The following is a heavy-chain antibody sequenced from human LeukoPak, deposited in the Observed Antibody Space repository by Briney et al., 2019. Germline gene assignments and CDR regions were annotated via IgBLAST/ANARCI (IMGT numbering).Heavy chain of an antibody. CDR1: GFTLSNYW. J-gene: IGHJ4*02. Sequence: GGSQRLSCAVSGFTLSNYWIHWVRQAPGKGLVWVSLVSSDGATTTYADSVKGRFTISRGNVKSTVYLQMSSLRAEDTAVYYCARAVGGLLDYWGQGTLVTVSP. D-gene: IGHD2-15*01. CDR3: ARAVGGLLDY. CDR2: VSSDGATT. V-gene: IGHV3-74*01.